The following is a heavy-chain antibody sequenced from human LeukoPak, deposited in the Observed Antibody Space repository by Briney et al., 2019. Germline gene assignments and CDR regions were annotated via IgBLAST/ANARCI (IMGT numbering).Heavy chain of an antibody. CDR3: AKGDYYGSGSHVDY. Sequence: PGGSLRLSCAASGFTFDDYAMHWVRQAPGKGLEWVSGISWNSGSIGYADSVKGRFTISRDNAKNSLYLQMNSLRAEDTALYYCAKGDYYGSGSHVDYWGQGTLVTVSS. J-gene: IGHJ4*02. V-gene: IGHV3-9*01. CDR2: ISWNSGSI. CDR1: GFTFDDYA. D-gene: IGHD3-10*01.